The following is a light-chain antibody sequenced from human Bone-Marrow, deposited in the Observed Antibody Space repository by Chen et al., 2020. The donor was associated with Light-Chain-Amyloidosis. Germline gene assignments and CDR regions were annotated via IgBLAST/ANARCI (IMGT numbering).Light chain of an antibody. Sequence: EIVLTQSPATLSLSPGERATLSCRASQSVSSYLAWYQQKPGQAPRLLMYDASNRATGIPARFSGSGSGTDFTLTISSLAPEDFAVYYCQQRSNWPPGFTFGPGTKVDIK. CDR1: QSVSSY. CDR3: QQRSNWPPGFT. J-gene: IGKJ3*01. CDR2: DAS. V-gene: IGKV3-11*01.